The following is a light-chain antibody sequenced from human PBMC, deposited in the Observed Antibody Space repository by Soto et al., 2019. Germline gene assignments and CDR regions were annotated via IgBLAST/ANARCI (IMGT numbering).Light chain of an antibody. J-gene: IGKJ2*01. Sequence: EIVLTQSPGTLSLSPGERATLSCRASQSISSNYLAWYQQKPGQAPRLLIYGASSRVTGIPDRFSGSGSGTDFTLTISRLEPEDFAVYSCQQYGSAPRTFGQGTKLEIK. CDR2: GAS. CDR1: QSISSNY. V-gene: IGKV3-20*01. CDR3: QQYGSAPRT.